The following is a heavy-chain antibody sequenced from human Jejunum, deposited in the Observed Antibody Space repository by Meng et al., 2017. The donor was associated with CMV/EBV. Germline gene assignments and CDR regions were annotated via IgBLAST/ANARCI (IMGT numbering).Heavy chain of an antibody. J-gene: IGHJ4*02. D-gene: IGHD3-22*01. Sequence: EVQLLESGGGLVQPGVSLRLSCVASGFTFSSYAMSWVRQAPGKGLEWVSALSGSGTSTYYADSVKGRFTISRDNSKNTLYLQMNSLRSEDTAVYYCAKRYYDSSGPYWGQGTLVTVSS. V-gene: IGHV3-23*01. CDR2: LSGSGTST. CDR1: GFTFSSYA. CDR3: AKRYYDSSGPY.